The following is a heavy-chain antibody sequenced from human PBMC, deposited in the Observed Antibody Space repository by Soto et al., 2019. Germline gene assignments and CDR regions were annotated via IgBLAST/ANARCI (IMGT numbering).Heavy chain of an antibody. Sequence: QVQLVQSGAEVKKPGASVKVSCKASGYTFTSYAMHWVRQAPGQRLEWMGWINAGNGNTKYSQKFQGRVTITSDTSASTAYMELSSLRSEDTAVYYCARDTTTVVTHWYFDLWGRGTLVTVSS. CDR2: INAGNGNT. V-gene: IGHV1-3*01. D-gene: IGHD4-17*01. J-gene: IGHJ2*01. CDR1: GYTFTSYA. CDR3: ARDTTTVVTHWYFDL.